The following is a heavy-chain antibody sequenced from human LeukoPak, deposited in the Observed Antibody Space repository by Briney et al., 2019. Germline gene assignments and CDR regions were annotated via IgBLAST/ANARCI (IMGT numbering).Heavy chain of an antibody. CDR2: IIPILGIA. V-gene: IGHV1-69*04. CDR1: GGTFSSYA. CDR3: ARERSENWGSLTYAYDI. J-gene: IGHJ3*02. D-gene: IGHD7-27*01. Sequence: SVKVSCKASGGTFSSYAISWVRQAPGQGLEWMGRIIPILGIAKYAQKFQGRVTITADKTTRTAYMELSSLRSEDTAVYYCARERSENWGSLTYAYDIWGQGTMVTVSS.